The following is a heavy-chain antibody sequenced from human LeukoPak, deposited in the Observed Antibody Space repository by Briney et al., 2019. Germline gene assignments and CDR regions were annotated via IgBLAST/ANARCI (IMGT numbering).Heavy chain of an antibody. V-gene: IGHV4-59*08. CDR2: IYYSGST. J-gene: IGHJ3*02. CDR1: GGSISSYY. Sequence: PSETLSLTCTVSGGSISSYYWSWIRQPPGKGLEWIGYIYYSGSTNYNPSLKSRVTISVDTSKNQFSLKLSSVTAADTAVYYCARRSLAIVGATNAFDILGQGTMVTVSS. CDR3: ARRSLAIVGATNAFDI. D-gene: IGHD1-26*01.